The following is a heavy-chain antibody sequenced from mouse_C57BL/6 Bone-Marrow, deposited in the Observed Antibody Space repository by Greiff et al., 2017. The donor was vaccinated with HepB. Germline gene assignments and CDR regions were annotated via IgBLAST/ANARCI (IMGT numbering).Heavy chain of an antibody. CDR1: GFTFSDYG. Sequence: EVMLVESGGGLVKPGGSLKLSCAASGFTFSDYGMHWVRQAPEKGLEWVAYISRGSSTTYYADTVKGRFTISIDNANNTMFLQMTSLRAEDTAMYYCARQDYGNFYAMDYWCQGTSVTVSS. V-gene: IGHV5-17*01. J-gene: IGHJ4*01. D-gene: IGHD2-1*01. CDR3: ARQDYGNFYAMDY. CDR2: ISRGSSTT.